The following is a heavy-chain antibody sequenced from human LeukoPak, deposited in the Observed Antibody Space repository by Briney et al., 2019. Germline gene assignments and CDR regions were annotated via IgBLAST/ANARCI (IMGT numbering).Heavy chain of an antibody. J-gene: IGHJ4*02. V-gene: IGHV3-11*04. Sequence: GGSLRLSCAASGFTFSDYYMSWIRQAPGKGLEWVSYISSSGSTIYYADSVKGRFTISRDNAKNSLYLQMNSLRAEDTAVYYCARDLHHCSGGSCYSANFDYWGQGTLVTVSS. CDR2: ISSSGSTI. D-gene: IGHD2-15*01. CDR1: GFTFSDYY. CDR3: ARDLHHCSGGSCYSANFDY.